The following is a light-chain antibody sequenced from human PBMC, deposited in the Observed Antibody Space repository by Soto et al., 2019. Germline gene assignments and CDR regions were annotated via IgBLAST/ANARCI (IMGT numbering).Light chain of an antibody. J-gene: IGLJ1*01. CDR1: SSDVGSYNL. CDR2: EDS. CDR3: CSYAGSSTYV. V-gene: IGLV2-23*01. Sequence: QSVLTQPASVSGSPGQSLTISCTRTSSDVGSYNLVSWYQQHPGKAPNLMIYEDSKRPSGVSNRFSGSKSGNTASLTISGLQAEDEADYFCCSYAGSSTYVFGTGTKVTVL.